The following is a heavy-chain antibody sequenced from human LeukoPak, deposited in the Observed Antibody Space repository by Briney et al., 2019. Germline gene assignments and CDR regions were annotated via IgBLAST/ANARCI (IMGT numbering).Heavy chain of an antibody. CDR1: GFTFSRSS. J-gene: IGHJ4*02. CDR2: ITSSSSYI. V-gene: IGHV3-21*01. CDR3: ARAQWVGTTEGCFDY. D-gene: IGHD1-26*01. Sequence: GESLTLSCAASGFTFSRSSMNWVRQAPGKGLEWVSSITSSSSYIYYADSVKGRFTISRGNARNSLYLQMNSLRAEDTALYYCARAQWVGTTEGCFDYWSQGTLVTVSS.